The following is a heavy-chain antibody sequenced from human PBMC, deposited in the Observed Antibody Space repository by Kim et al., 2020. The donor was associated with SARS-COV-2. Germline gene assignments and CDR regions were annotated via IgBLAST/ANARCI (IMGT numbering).Heavy chain of an antibody. J-gene: IGHJ6*02. CDR1: GYTFTSYG. Sequence: ASVKVSCKASGYTFTSYGISWVRQAPGQGLEWMGWISAYNGNTNYAQKLQGRVTMTTDTSTSTAYMELRSLRSDDTAVYYCASGGIVGATGYYYDGMDVWGQGTTVTVSS. CDR3: ASGGIVGATGYYYDGMDV. CDR2: ISAYNGNT. V-gene: IGHV1-18*01. D-gene: IGHD1-26*01.